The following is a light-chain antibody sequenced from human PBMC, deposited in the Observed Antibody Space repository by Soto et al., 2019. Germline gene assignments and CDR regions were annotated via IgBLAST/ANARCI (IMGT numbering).Light chain of an antibody. V-gene: IGKV1-33*01. J-gene: IGKJ2*01. CDR1: QDISNY. CDR2: DAP. Sequence: DLQMTQSPSSLSASVGDRVTITCQASQDISNYLNWYQQKPGKAPKLLIYDAPNLETGVPSRFSGSGSGTDFTFTISSLQPEDIATYYCQQYDNLPSYTFGQGTKLEIK. CDR3: QQYDNLPSYT.